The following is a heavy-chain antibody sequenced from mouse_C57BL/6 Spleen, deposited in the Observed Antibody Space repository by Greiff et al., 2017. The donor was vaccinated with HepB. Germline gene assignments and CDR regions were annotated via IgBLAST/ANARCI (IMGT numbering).Heavy chain of an antibody. CDR3: ARNGYSNYEGFAY. CDR1: GYTFTSYW. D-gene: IGHD2-5*01. CDR2: IYPSDSET. J-gene: IGHJ3*01. Sequence: QVQLQQPGAELVRPGSSVKLSCKASGYTFTSYWMDWVKQRPGQGLEWIGNIYPSDSETHYNQKFKDKATLTVDKSSSTAYMQLSSLTSEDSAVYYCARNGYSNYEGFAYWGQGTLVTVSA. V-gene: IGHV1-61*01.